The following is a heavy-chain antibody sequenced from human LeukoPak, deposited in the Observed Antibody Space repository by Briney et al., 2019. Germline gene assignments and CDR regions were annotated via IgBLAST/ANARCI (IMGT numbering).Heavy chain of an antibody. J-gene: IGHJ4*02. D-gene: IGHD2/OR15-2a*01. CDR3: ARDRQQYFCED. CDR1: GFTFSNYW. V-gene: IGHV3-74*01. Sequence: PGGSLRLSCTASGFTFSNYWMHWVRHAPGKGLVWVARINTDGSAASYADSVTGRFTVSRDNAKNTLYLQMITLRVDDTAVYYCARDRQQYFCEDWGQGTLVTVSS. CDR2: INTDGSAA.